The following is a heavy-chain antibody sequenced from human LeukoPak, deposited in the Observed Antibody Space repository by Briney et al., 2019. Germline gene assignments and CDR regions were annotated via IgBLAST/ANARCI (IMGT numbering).Heavy chain of an antibody. Sequence: SETLCLPCTVSGGSISSSGYYWGWIRQPPGKGLEWIGSIYHSGSTYYNPSLKSRVTMSVDTSQNQFSLRLSSVTAADTAVYYCARPRGYRWGYIVYGAKRTLVTVSS. V-gene: IGHV4-39*01. CDR2: IYHSGST. D-gene: IGHD5-18*01. J-gene: IGHJ4*02. CDR3: ARPRGYRWGYIVY. CDR1: GGSISSSGYY.